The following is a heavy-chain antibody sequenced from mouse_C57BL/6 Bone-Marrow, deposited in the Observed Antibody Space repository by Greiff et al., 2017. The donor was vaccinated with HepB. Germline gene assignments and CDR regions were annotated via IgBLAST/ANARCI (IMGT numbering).Heavy chain of an antibody. CDR2: FHPYNDDT. Sequence: VQLVESGAELVKPGASVKMSCKASGYTFTTYPIEWMKQNHGKSLEWIGNFHPYNDDTKYNEKFKGKATLTVEKSSSTVYLELSRLTSDDSAVYYCARRGYYDYDGPYAMDYWGQGTSVTVSS. J-gene: IGHJ4*01. CDR1: GYTFTTYP. V-gene: IGHV1-47*01. CDR3: ARRGYYDYDGPYAMDY. D-gene: IGHD2-4*01.